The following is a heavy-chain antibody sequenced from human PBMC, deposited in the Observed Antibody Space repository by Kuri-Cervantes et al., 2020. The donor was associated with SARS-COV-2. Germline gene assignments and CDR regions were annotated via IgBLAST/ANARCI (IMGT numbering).Heavy chain of an antibody. Sequence: ASVKVSCKASGYTFTGYYMHWVRQAPGQGLEWMGWISTKQGDTNYAQKFQGRVTMTTDTSTSTAYMELRSLRSDDTAVYYCARVSGGDCADNYYYYYGMDVWGHGTTVTVSS. CDR2: ISTKQGDT. CDR1: GYTFTGYY. V-gene: IGHV1-18*04. D-gene: IGHD2-21*02. CDR3: ARVSGGDCADNYYYYYGMDV. J-gene: IGHJ6*02.